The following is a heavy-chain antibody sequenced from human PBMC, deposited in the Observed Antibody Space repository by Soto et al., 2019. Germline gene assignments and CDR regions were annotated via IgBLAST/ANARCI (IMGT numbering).Heavy chain of an antibody. Sequence: QLQLQESGSGLVKPSQTLSLTCAVSGGSISSGGDSWSWIRQPTGKGLEWIGYIHHSGSTYYNPYLKSRVTISVDRSKIQFSLRLTSVTAADTAVYYCARERSASSWYEGWFDPWGQGILVTVSS. CDR1: GGSISSGGDS. D-gene: IGHD6-13*01. V-gene: IGHV4-30-2*01. CDR3: ARERSASSWYEGWFDP. J-gene: IGHJ5*02. CDR2: IHHSGST.